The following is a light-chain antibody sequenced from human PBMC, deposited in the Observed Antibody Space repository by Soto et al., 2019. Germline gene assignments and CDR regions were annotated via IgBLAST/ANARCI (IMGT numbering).Light chain of an antibody. CDR3: QQYNIWPFT. CDR2: GAS. Sequence: EVVMTQSPATLSVSPGERATLSCRASQSLTSNLAWYQQKPGQAPRLLIYGASTRATGIPANFSGSGSGTEFTLSISSLQSEDLAVYYCQQYNIWPFTFGQGTKLEIK. J-gene: IGKJ2*01. V-gene: IGKV3-15*01. CDR1: QSLTSN.